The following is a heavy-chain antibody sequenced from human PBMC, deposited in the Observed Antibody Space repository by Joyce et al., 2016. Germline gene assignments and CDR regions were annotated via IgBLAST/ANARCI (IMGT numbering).Heavy chain of an antibody. Sequence: EVQLLESGGGLVQPGGSLRLSCAASGFPFSIFAMTWVRRIPGRGLGWVSSISCSGATTYYADSVKGRFIFSRDNSKNMLYLQMHSLRAEDTAVYYCAKRGLTSLSGYSYYYMDVWGKGTTVTVSS. CDR1: GFPFSIFA. V-gene: IGHV3-23*01. J-gene: IGHJ6*03. D-gene: IGHD3-10*01. CDR2: ISCSGATT. CDR3: AKRGLTSLSGYSYYYMDV.